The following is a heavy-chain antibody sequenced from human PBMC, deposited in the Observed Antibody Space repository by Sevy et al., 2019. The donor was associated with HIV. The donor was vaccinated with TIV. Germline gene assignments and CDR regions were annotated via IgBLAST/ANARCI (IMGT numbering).Heavy chain of an antibody. CDR3: ARGLRDCSGGSCPPVGYYFDY. J-gene: IGHJ4*02. D-gene: IGHD2-15*01. CDR2: INHSGST. Sequence: SETLSLTCAVYGGSFSGYYWSGIRQPPGKGLEWIGEINHSGSTNYNPSLKSRVTISVDTSKNQFSLKLSSVTAADTAVYYCARGLRDCSGGSCPPVGYYFDYWGQGTLVTVSS. CDR1: GGSFSGYY. V-gene: IGHV4-34*01.